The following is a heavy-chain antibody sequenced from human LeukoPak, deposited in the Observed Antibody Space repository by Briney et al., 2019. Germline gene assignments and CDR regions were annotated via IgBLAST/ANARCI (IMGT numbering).Heavy chain of an antibody. V-gene: IGHV3-66*02. CDR2: IYSGGNT. CDR3: ARTGDGYNLDVFDI. D-gene: IGHD5-24*01. J-gene: IGHJ3*02. CDR1: GITVSSKN. Sequence: GGSLRLSCAASGITVSSKNMNWVRQAPGKGLQWVSVIYSGGNTNYADSVKGRFTISRDNSKNTLYLQMNSLRTEDTAVYYCARTGDGYNLDVFDIWGHGTMVTVSS.